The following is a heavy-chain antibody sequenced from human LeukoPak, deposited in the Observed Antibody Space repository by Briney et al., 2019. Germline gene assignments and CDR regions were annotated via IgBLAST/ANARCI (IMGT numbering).Heavy chain of an antibody. CDR1: GFTFSSYG. D-gene: IGHD6-19*01. Sequence: PGGSLRLSCAASGFTFSSYGMHWVRQAPGKGLEWVAFIRYDGSNKYYADSVKGRFTISRDNSKNTLYLQMNSLRAEDTAVYYCAKIPPSESSGWYRRNDYWGQGTLVTVSS. V-gene: IGHV3-30*02. CDR2: IRYDGSNK. CDR3: AKIPPSESSGWYRRNDY. J-gene: IGHJ4*02.